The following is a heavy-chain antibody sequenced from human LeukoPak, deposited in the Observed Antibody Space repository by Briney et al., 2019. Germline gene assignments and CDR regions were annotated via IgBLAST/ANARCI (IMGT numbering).Heavy chain of an antibody. CDR2: INHSGST. V-gene: IGHV4-34*01. CDR1: GGSFSGYY. CDR3: TSSGYYYGWYFDL. Sequence: SVTLSLTCAVYGGSFSGYYWSWIRQPPGKGLEWIGEINHSGSTNYNPSLKSRVTISVDTSKNQFSLKLSSVTAADTAVYYCTSSGYYYGWYFDLWGRGTLVTVSS. D-gene: IGHD3-22*01. J-gene: IGHJ2*01.